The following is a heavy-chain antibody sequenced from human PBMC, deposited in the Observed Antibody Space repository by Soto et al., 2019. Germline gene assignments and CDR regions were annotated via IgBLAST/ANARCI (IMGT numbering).Heavy chain of an antibody. J-gene: IGHJ3*02. D-gene: IGHD3-3*02. V-gene: IGHV4-30-2*01. CDR3: ARLAPDAFDI. CDR2: IYHSGST. CDR1: GGSISSGGYS. Sequence: QLQLQESGSGLVKPSQTLSLTCAVSGGSISSGGYSWSWIRQPPGKGLEWIGYIYHSGSTYYNPSLKSRVTIAVDRSKHQFPLKLSSVTAADTAVYYCARLAPDAFDIWGQGTMVTVSS.